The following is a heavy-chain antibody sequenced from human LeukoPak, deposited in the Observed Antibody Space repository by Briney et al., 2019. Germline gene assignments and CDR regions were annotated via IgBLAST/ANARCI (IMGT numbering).Heavy chain of an antibody. CDR2: INPSGGST. CDR3: ARIRDGYNDAYDI. V-gene: IGHV1-46*01. J-gene: IGHJ3*02. Sequence: ASVKVSCKASGYTFTDYYMHWVRQAPGQGLEWMGIINPSGGSTSYAQKFQGRVTMTRDTSTSTVYMGLSSLRSEDTAVYYCARIRDGYNDAYDIWGQGTMVTVSS. CDR1: GYTFTDYY. D-gene: IGHD5-24*01.